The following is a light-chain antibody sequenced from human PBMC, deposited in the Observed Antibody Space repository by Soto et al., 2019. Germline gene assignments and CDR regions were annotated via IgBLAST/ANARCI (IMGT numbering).Light chain of an antibody. Sequence: EIVLTQSPGTLSLSPGERATLSCRASQSVSSSYLAWYQQKPGQAPRLLIHDTSSRATGLPDRLSGSGPGTDFTLTISRLEPEDFAVYYCQQYGSSPLTFGPGTKVDIK. CDR2: DTS. CDR3: QQYGSSPLT. J-gene: IGKJ3*01. V-gene: IGKV3-20*01. CDR1: QSVSSSY.